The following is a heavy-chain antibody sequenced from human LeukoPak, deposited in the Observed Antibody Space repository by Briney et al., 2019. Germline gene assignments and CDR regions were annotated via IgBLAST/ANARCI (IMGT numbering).Heavy chain of an antibody. V-gene: IGHV3-9*01. J-gene: IGHJ4*02. CDR3: VRGAYHSDSSGYCTN. D-gene: IGHD3-22*01. CDR2: ISWNSGSI. CDR1: GFTFDDYA. Sequence: PGRSLRLSCAASGFTFDDYAMHWVRQAPGKGLEWVSGISWNSGSIGYADSVKGRFTISRDNAKNSLYLQMNSLRAEDTAVYYCVRGAYHSDSSGYCTNWGQGTLVTVSS.